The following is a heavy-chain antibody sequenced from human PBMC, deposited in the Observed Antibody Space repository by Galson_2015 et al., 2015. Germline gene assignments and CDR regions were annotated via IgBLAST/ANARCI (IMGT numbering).Heavy chain of an antibody. D-gene: IGHD5-18*01. CDR3: ARDCVETTNPILVDV. J-gene: IGHJ6*01. Sequence: SVKVSCKAFGYSFTNCAMKWVRQAPGQGLEWMGWITTNTGHPPYAQGFTGRFVFSLDTSVSTAYLQISSLKAEDTAVYYCARDCVETTNPILVDVRGQGTTVTVSS. CDR2: ITTNTGHP. CDR1: GYSFTNCA. V-gene: IGHV7-4-1*01.